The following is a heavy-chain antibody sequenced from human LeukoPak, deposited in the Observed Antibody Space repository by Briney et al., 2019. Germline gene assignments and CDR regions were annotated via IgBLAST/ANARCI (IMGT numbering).Heavy chain of an antibody. CDR2: VNLQGST. CDR1: GGSITNTNY. Sequence: SETLSLTCGVSGGSITNTNYWTRVRQPPEKGLEWIGEVNLQGSTNYNPSLMGRVAIAVDTSENHISLQLTSVTAADTAVYYCAREGGPYRPLDYSGQGTLVTVSS. CDR3: AREGGPYRPLDY. J-gene: IGHJ4*02. V-gene: IGHV4-4*02.